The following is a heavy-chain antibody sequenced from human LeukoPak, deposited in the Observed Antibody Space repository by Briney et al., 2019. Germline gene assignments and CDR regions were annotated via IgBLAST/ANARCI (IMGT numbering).Heavy chain of an antibody. D-gene: IGHD6-19*01. V-gene: IGHV4-34*01. CDR3: ARASSGWKGDYFDY. Sequence: PSETLSLTCAVYGGSFSGYYWSWVRQPPGKGLEWIGEINHSGSTNYNPSLKSRVTISVATSKNQFSLKLSSVTAADTAVYYCARASSGWKGDYFDYWGQGTLVTVSS. CDR1: GGSFSGYY. CDR2: INHSGST. J-gene: IGHJ4*02.